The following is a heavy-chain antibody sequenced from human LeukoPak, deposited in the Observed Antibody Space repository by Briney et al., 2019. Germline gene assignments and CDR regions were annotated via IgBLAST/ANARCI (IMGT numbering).Heavy chain of an antibody. CDR1: GFTFSGYD. CDR2: IDIAGDT. V-gene: IGHV3-13*01. CDR3: TRTSLSGWFDS. J-gene: IGHJ5*01. Sequence: PGGSLRLSCAASGFTFSGYDMHWVRQPPGKGLEWVSTIDIAGDTYYPDSVKGRFTISRQNGKSSLYLRMNSLRAEDTAVYYCTRTSLSGWFDSWGQGTLVTVSS. D-gene: IGHD6-19*01.